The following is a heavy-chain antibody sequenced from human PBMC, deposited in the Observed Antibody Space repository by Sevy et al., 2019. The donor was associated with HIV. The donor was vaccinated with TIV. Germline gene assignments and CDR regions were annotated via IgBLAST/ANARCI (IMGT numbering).Heavy chain of an antibody. CDR2: ISSSSSYI. CDR1: GFTFSSYS. Sequence: GGSLRLSCAASGFTFSSYSMNWVRQAPGKGLEWVSSISSSSSYIYYADSVKGRSTISRDNAKNSLYLQMNSLRAEDTAVYYWARVYYYDSSGYYPPFDYWGQGTLVTVSS. J-gene: IGHJ4*02. D-gene: IGHD3-22*01. CDR3: ARVYYYDSSGYYPPFDY. V-gene: IGHV3-21*01.